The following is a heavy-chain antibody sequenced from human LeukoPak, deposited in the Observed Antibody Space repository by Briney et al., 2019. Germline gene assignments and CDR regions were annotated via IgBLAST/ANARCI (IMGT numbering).Heavy chain of an antibody. J-gene: IGHJ4*02. CDR3: AKAMGATLFDY. V-gene: IGHV3-23*01. D-gene: IGHD1-26*01. Sequence: ETLSLTCTVSGGSISSYYWSWIRQPPGKGLEWVSGISGSGGSTYYADSVKGRFTISRDNSKNTLYLQMNSLRAGDTAVYYCAKAMGATLFDYWGQGTLVTVSS. CDR2: ISGSGGST. CDR1: GGSISSYY.